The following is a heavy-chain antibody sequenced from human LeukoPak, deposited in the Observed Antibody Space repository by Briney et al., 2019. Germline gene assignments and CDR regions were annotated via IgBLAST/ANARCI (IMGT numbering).Heavy chain of an antibody. CDR2: IRQDGGLK. J-gene: IGHJ4*02. D-gene: IGHD1-26*01. V-gene: IGHV3-7*01. CDR3: AREIVGAIKSYFDY. CDR1: GFTFSSYW. Sequence: GGSLRLSCTASGFTFSSYWMSWVRQAPGKGLEWVANIRQDGGLKHYVDSVKGRFTISRDNAENSLYLQMNSLRAEDTAVYYCAREIVGAIKSYFDYWGQGTLVTASS.